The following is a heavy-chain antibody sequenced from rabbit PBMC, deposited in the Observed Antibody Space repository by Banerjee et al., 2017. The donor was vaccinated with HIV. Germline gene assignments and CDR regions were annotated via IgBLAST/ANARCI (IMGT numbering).Heavy chain of an antibody. CDR3: ARDFGGYYRLDL. D-gene: IGHD1-1*01. CDR2: ISTSSGST. J-gene: IGHJ3*01. V-gene: IGHV1S45*01. CDR1: GFSFSSSYW. Sequence: QEQLEESGGDLVKPEGSLTLTCTASGFSFSSSYWICWVRQAPGKGLELIACISTSSGSTWYASWAKGRFTISKTSSTTVTLQMTSLTAADTATYFCARDFGGYYRLDLWGPGTLVTVS.